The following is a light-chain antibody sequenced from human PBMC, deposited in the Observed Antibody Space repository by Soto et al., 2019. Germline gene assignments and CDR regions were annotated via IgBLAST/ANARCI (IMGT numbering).Light chain of an antibody. CDR3: SSYTGSGTV. J-gene: IGLJ2*01. CDR1: SSDVGGYNY. Sequence: QSALTQPASVSGSPGQSITISCTATSSDVGGYNYVSWYQQHPGKAPKLMIYDVSNRPSGVSNRFSGSKSGNTASLTISGLQAEDEADYYCSSYTGSGTVFGGGTKVTVL. CDR2: DVS. V-gene: IGLV2-14*01.